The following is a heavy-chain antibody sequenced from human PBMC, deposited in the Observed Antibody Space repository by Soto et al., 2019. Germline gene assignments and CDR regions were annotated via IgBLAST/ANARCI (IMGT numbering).Heavy chain of an antibody. J-gene: IGHJ4*02. CDR3: ASANLAVTGTLPEYYFDY. CDR1: GFTFSSYG. D-gene: IGHD6-19*01. Sequence: GSLRLSCAASGFTFSSYGMHWVRQAPGKGLEWVAVIWYDGSNKYYADSVKGRFTISRDNSKNTLYLQMNSLRAEDTAVYYCASANLAVTGTLPEYYFDYWGQGTLVTVSS. CDR2: IWYDGSNK. V-gene: IGHV3-33*01.